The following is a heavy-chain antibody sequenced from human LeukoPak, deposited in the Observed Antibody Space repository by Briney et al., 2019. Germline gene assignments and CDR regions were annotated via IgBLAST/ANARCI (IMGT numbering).Heavy chain of an antibody. J-gene: IGHJ4*02. CDR2: IKHDGSEK. CDR3: ARALSHCLDY. Sequence: GGSLRLSCRVSGFNFSNYWMKWVREAPGKGVEWVANIKHDGSEKYYVDSVKGRSSISRDNAKKSLYLQMNSLRVEDTAVYYCARALSHCLDYWGQGTLVTVSS. D-gene: IGHD3-16*01. CDR1: GFNFSNYW. V-gene: IGHV3-7*01.